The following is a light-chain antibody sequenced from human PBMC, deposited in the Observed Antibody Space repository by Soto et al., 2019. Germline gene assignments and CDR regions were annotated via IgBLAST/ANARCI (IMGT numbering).Light chain of an antibody. CDR2: AAS. CDR1: QSISSY. J-gene: IGKJ5*01. V-gene: IGKV1-39*01. Sequence: IQLRQSPSSLSASLGDGVTITCRASQSISSYLNWYEQKPGKPPKLLINAASSLQSGVPSGLSSSRSGTDVTLTISSLQPEDVATDYYEQSYSTPITFGQGTRLDIK. CDR3: EQSYSTPIT.